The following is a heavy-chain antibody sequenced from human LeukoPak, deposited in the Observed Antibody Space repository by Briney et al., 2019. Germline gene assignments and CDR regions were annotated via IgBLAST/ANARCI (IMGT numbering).Heavy chain of an antibody. J-gene: IGHJ4*02. CDR2: ISWNSGSI. CDR1: GFTFDDYA. V-gene: IGHV3-9*01. D-gene: IGHD3-10*01. CDR3: AKDIGARVRGVMTR. Sequence: GGSLRLSCAASGFTFDDYAMHWVRHAPGKGLEWVSGISWNSGSIGYADSVKGRFTISRDNAKNSLYLQMNSLRAEDTALYYCAKDIGARVRGVMTRWGQETLVTVSS.